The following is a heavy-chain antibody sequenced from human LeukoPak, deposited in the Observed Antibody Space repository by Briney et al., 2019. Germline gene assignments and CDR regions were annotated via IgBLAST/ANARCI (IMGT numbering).Heavy chain of an antibody. J-gene: IGHJ4*02. CDR2: IYYSGST. CDR1: GGSISSGGYS. V-gene: IGHV4-31*03. CDR3: AREVVAGTLYYFDY. Sequence: TSETLSLTCTVSGGSISSGGYSWSWIRQHPGKGLEWIGYIYYSGSTYYNPSLKSRVTISVDTSKNQFSLKLSSVTAADTAVYYCAREVVAGTLYYFDYWGQGTLVTVSS. D-gene: IGHD6-19*01.